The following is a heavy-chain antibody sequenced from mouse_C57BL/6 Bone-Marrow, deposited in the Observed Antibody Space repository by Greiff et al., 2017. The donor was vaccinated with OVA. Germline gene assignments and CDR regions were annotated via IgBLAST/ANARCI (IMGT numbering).Heavy chain of an antibody. Sequence: QLQQSGPELVKPGASVKISCKASGYAFSSSWMNWVKQRPGKGLEWIGRIYPGDGDTNYNGKFKGKATLTADKSSSTAYMQLSSLTSEDSAVYCCARKGGGFYAMDYWGQGTSVTVSS. V-gene: IGHV1-82*01. CDR2: IYPGDGDT. CDR1: GYAFSSSW. CDR3: ARKGGGFYAMDY. J-gene: IGHJ4*01.